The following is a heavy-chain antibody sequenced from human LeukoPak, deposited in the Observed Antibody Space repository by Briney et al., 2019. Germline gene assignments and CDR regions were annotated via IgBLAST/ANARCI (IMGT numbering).Heavy chain of an antibody. J-gene: IGHJ6*02. D-gene: IGHD3-3*01. CDR3: ASDFWSGYYRPYYYGMDV. V-gene: IGHV1-18*01. CDR1: GYTFTSHG. Sequence: ASVKVSCKASGYTFTSHGISWVRQAPGQGLEWMGWISAYNGNTNYAQKLQGRVTMTTDTSTSTAYMELRSLRSDDTAVYYCASDFWSGYYRPYYYGMDVWGQGTTVTVSS. CDR2: ISAYNGNT.